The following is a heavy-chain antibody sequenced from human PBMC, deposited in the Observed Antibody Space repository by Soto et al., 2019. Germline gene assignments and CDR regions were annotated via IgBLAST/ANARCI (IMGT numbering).Heavy chain of an antibody. CDR2: ISGSGAYT. Sequence: EVQLLESGGGLVQPGGSLRLSCAASGFSFSSYAMSWVRQAPGKGLERVSSISGSGAYTYYPDSVKGRFSISRDNSKKTLFLQMNSLRAEDSAVYYCAKHLADYDSGSFRWLDPWGQGTLVTVSS. CDR1: GFSFSSYA. CDR3: AKHLADYDSGSFRWLDP. V-gene: IGHV3-23*01. J-gene: IGHJ5*02. D-gene: IGHD3-10*01.